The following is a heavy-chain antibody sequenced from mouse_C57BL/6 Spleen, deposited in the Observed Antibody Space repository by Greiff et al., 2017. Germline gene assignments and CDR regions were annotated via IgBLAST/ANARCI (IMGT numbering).Heavy chain of an antibody. D-gene: IGHD2-2*01. Sequence: EVQLQQSGPELVKPGASVKISCKASGYSFTGYYMNWVKQSPEKSLEWIGEINPSTGGTTYNQKFKAKATLTVDTASSPAYMPLKSLTSEDSAVYYGARSFGYPFDYWGQGTTLTVSS. CDR1: GYSFTGYY. J-gene: IGHJ2*01. CDR2: INPSTGGT. V-gene: IGHV1-42*01. CDR3: ARSFGYPFDY.